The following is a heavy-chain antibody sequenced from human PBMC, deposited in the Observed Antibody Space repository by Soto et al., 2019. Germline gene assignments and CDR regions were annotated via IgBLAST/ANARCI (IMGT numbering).Heavy chain of an antibody. J-gene: IGHJ4*02. D-gene: IGHD3-22*01. CDR1: GFIFSRYN. CDR2: ISRSGSTI. CDR3: ARPDYYDTSGYYED. V-gene: IGHV3-48*01. Sequence: PGGSLRLSCAASGFIFSRYNMNWVRQAPGKGLEWISYISRSGSTIFYADSVEGRFTISRDNAQNSLFLQMNSLRVEDTAVYYCARPDYYDTSGYYEDWGQGTLVTVSS.